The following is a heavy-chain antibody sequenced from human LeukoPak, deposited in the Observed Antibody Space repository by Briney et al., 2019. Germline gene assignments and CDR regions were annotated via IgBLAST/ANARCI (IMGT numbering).Heavy chain of an antibody. Sequence: GGSLRLSCAASGFTFSSYEMNWVRQAPGKGLEWVSYISSSGSTIYYADSVKGRFTISRDNAKNSLYLQMNSLRAEDTAVYYCARGHYDVLAASYKWTPDYWGQGTLVTVSS. D-gene: IGHD3-9*01. CDR3: ARGHYDVLAASYKWTPDY. V-gene: IGHV3-48*03. CDR2: ISSSGSTI. CDR1: GFTFSSYE. J-gene: IGHJ4*02.